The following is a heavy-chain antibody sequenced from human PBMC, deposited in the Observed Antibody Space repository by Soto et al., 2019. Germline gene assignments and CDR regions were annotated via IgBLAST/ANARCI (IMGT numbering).Heavy chain of an antibody. CDR1: GFIISDYG. CDR2: FSGGGGGT. Sequence: EVQLLESGGGLVQPGGSLRLSCAVSGFIISDYGVTWVRQAPGKGLEWVSGFSGGGGGTFYADSVKGRFTISRDDPKNTAYLQMNSLGAEDTAVYYCVRWNGFVDRWGQGTLVTVSS. V-gene: IGHV3-23*01. D-gene: IGHD1-1*01. J-gene: IGHJ5*02. CDR3: VRWNGFVDR.